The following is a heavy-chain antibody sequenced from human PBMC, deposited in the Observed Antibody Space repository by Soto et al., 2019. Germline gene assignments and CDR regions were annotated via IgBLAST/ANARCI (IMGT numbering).Heavy chain of an antibody. J-gene: IGHJ5*02. D-gene: IGHD3-10*01. CDR1: GFTFGTTD. V-gene: IGHV3-23*01. CDR3: VKNSGWFNT. Sequence: GGSLRLSCAASGFTFGTTDMSWVRQAPGEGLEWVSTIDGSGGITFYADSVKGRFTISRDNSRNTVYLQMNSLRGDDTALYYCVKNSGWFNTWGQGALVTVSS. CDR2: IDGSGGIT.